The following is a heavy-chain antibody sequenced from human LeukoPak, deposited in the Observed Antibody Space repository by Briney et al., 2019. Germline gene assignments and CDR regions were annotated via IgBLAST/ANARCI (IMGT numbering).Heavy chain of an antibody. D-gene: IGHD3-10*01. CDR3: ARDGVGVIMVY. Sequence: GGSLRLSCAASGFTFSSYAMHWVRQAPGKGLEWVAVISYDGSNKYYADSVKGRFTISRDNAKNTLYLQMNSLRAEDTAVYYCARDGVGVIMVYWGQGTLVTVSS. CDR2: ISYDGSNK. J-gene: IGHJ4*02. CDR1: GFTFSSYA. V-gene: IGHV3-30*04.